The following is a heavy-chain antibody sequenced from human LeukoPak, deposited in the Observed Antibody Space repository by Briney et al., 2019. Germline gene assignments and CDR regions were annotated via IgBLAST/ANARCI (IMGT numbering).Heavy chain of an antibody. V-gene: IGHV3-9*01. CDR3: AKDYGYSSSWYDY. CDR1: GFTFDDYG. D-gene: IGHD6-13*01. J-gene: IGHJ4*02. Sequence: GRSLRLSCEASGFTFDDYGMHWDRQAPGKGLEWVSTISWNSASVGYVDSVKGRFTISRDNAKKTLYLQMNSLRPEDTALYYCAKDYGYSSSWYDYWGQGTLVTVSS. CDR2: ISWNSASV.